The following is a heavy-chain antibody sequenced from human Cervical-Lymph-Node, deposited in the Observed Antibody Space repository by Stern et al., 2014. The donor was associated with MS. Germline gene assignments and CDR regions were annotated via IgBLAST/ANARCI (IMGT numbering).Heavy chain of an antibody. CDR1: GYNFITYW. CDR3: ARRSESFYYGPFDI. V-gene: IGHV5-51*01. J-gene: IGHJ3*02. D-gene: IGHD1-26*01. CDR2: GYPANSDT. Sequence: VQLVESGAEVKKPGESLRISCQGSGYNFITYWIGWGRQMPGRGLEWMGAGYPANSDTRYSPSFEGQVTTSVDKSINTAYLQWSSLRASDTAMYYCARRSESFYYGPFDIWGQGTMVIVSS.